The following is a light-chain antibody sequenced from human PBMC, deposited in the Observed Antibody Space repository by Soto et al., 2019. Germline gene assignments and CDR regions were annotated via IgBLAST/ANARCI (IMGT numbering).Light chain of an antibody. CDR1: RRVGSY. J-gene: IGKJ1*01. V-gene: IGKV3-15*01. CDR3: PQYNECRPVT. CDR2: AGS. Sequence: EIRMTQAPVPRSICPVERPTXSCRASRRVGSYIAWYQQKPPQPPPRLIYAGSTSTTSIPPNLSSGRAGAKVILTISSMLAQEFAVVYCPQYNECRPVTFGQGTKVDIK.